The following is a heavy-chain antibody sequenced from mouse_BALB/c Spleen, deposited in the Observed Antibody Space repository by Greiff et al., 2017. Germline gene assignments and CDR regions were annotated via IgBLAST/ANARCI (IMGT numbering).Heavy chain of an antibody. D-gene: IGHD1-2*01. CDR2: ISNGGGST. CDR1: GFTFSSYT. CDR3: ARAITTASGFAY. Sequence: LQQSGGGLVQPGGSLKLSCAASGFTFSSYTMSWVRQTPEKRLEWVAYISNGGGSTYYPDTVKGRFTISRDNAKNTLYLQMSSLKSEDTAMYYCARAITTASGFAYWGQGTLVTVSA. V-gene: IGHV5-12-2*01. J-gene: IGHJ3*01.